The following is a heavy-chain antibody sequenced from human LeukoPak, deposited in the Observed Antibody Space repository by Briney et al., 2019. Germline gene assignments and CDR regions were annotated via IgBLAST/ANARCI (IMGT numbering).Heavy chain of an antibody. Sequence: PGGSLRLSCAASGFTFSSYEMNWVRQAPGKGLEWVSYISSSGGTIYYADSVKGRFTISRDNAKNSLYLQMNSLRAEDTAVYYCARDRSYANDYWGQGTLVTVSS. CDR1: GFTFSSYE. J-gene: IGHJ4*02. D-gene: IGHD1-26*01. CDR3: ARDRSYANDY. CDR2: ISSSGGTI. V-gene: IGHV3-48*03.